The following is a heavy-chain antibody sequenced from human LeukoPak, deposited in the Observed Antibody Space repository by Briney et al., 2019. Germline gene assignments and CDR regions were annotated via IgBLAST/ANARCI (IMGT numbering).Heavy chain of an antibody. CDR2: IKQDGSQ. Sequence: PGGSLRLSCAASGFTFSRHWMSWVRQAPGKGLEWVANIKQDGSQDYVDSVKGRFIISRDNAKNSLYLQMNSLRAEDTAVHSCARGPDYGARLDYFDYWGQGTLVTVSS. CDR1: GFTFSRHW. V-gene: IGHV3-7*01. J-gene: IGHJ4*02. CDR3: ARGPDYGARLDYFDY. D-gene: IGHD4-17*01.